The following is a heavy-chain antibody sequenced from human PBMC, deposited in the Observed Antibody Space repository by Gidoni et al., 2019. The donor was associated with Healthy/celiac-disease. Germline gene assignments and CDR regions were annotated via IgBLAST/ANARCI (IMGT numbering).Heavy chain of an antibody. CDR3: ARSYYDSSDLSWTEYFQH. V-gene: IGHV3-21*01. CDR1: GFTFSSYR. Sequence: EVQLVESGGGLVKPGGSLRLSCAASGFTFSSYRMNWVRQAPGKGLEWVSSISSSSSYIYYADSVKGRFTISRDNAKNSLYLQMNSLRAEDTAVYYCARSYYDSSDLSWTEYFQHWGQGTLVTVSS. D-gene: IGHD3-22*01. J-gene: IGHJ1*01. CDR2: ISSSSSYI.